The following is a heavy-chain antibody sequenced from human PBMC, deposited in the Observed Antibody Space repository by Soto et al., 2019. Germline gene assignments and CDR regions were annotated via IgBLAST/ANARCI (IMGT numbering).Heavy chain of an antibody. D-gene: IGHD6-13*01. CDR2: IVVGSGNT. Sequence: ASVKVSCKASGFTFTSSAVQWVRQARGQRLEWIGWIVVGSGNTNYAQKFQERVTITRDMSTSTAYMELSSLRSEDTAVYYCAADHGYSSSWYYYYGMDVWGQGTTVTVSS. CDR1: GFTFTSSA. V-gene: IGHV1-58*01. J-gene: IGHJ6*02. CDR3: AADHGYSSSWYYYYGMDV.